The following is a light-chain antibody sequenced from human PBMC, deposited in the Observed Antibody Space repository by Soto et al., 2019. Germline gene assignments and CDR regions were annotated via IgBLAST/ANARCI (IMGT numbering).Light chain of an antibody. CDR2: DVS. J-gene: IGLJ1*01. CDR1: ISDVGGNKF. Sequence: QSALTQPASVSGSPGQSITISCTGTISDVGGNKFVSWYQQYPGKAPKLMLCDVSNRPSGVSNRFSGSKSGNTASLTISGLHAEDEADYYCSSFAGSNYVFGAGTKLTVL. CDR3: SSFAGSNYV. V-gene: IGLV2-14*03.